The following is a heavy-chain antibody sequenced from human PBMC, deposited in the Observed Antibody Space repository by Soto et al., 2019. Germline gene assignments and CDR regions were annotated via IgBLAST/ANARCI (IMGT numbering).Heavy chain of an antibody. D-gene: IGHD6-19*01. J-gene: IGHJ4*02. CDR2: ISAYNGNT. CDR3: ARDLAVGLVDY. V-gene: IGHV1-18*01. CDR1: GYTFTSYG. Sequence: QVQLVQSGAEVKKPGASVKVSCKASGYTFTSYGISWVRQAPGQGLEWMGWISAYNGNTKYAQKLQGRVTITTDTSTSRAYMEVRSLRSDDTAVYYCARDLAVGLVDYWGQGTLVTVSS.